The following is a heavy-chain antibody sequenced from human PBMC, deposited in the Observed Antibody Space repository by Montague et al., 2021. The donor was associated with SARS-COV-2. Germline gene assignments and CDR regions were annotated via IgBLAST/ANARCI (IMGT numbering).Heavy chain of an antibody. J-gene: IGHJ6*02. V-gene: IGHV4-61*02. Sequence: TLSLTCTVSGGSISSGSYYWSWIRQPAGKGLEWIGRIYTNGSTNYNPSLKSRVTISVDTSKNQFSLKLSSVTAADTAVYYCARVGVGTMVRGVIPAYYYYGMDVWGQGTTVTVSS. CDR1: GGSISSGSYY. CDR2: IYTNGST. D-gene: IGHD3-10*01. CDR3: ARVGVGTMVRGVIPAYYYYGMDV.